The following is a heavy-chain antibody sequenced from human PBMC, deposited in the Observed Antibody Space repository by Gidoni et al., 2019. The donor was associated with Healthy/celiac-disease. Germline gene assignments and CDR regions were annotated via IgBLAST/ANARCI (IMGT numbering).Heavy chain of an antibody. CDR1: GFTFSDYY. CDR2: MSSSGSTI. D-gene: IGHD5-18*01. CDR3: ARDLGRGYSYGYDS. Sequence: QVQLVESGRGLVKPARSLRLSCAASGFTFSDYYMSWIRQAPGKGLEWVSYMSSSGSTIYYADSVKGRLTISRDNAKNSLYLQMNSLRAEDTAVYYCARDLGRGYSYGYDSWGQGTLVTVSS. J-gene: IGHJ5*02. V-gene: IGHV3-11*01.